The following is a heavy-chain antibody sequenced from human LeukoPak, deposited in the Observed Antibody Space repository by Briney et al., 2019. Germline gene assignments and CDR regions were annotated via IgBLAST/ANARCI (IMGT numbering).Heavy chain of an antibody. CDR1: GGSISSGDYY. Sequence: PSQTLSLTCTVSGGSISSGDYYWSWIRQPPGKGLEWIAYMYYSGSTYYNPSLKSRVTMSADTSRNQLSLKLSSVTAADTAVYYCARPYYYDSRIDPWGQGILVTVSS. V-gene: IGHV4-30-4*01. J-gene: IGHJ5*02. CDR2: MYYSGST. CDR3: ARPYYYDSRIDP. D-gene: IGHD3-22*01.